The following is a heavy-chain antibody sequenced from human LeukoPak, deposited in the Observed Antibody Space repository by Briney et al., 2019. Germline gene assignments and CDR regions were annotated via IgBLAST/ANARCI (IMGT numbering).Heavy chain of an antibody. J-gene: IGHJ3*02. CDR1: GFTFSSYA. Sequence: GGSLRLSCAASGFTFSSYAMSWVRLAPGKGLEWVSAISGSGGSTYYADSVKGRFTISRDNSKNTLYLQMNSLRAEDTAVYYCAKGMVAATIFNAFDIWGQGTMVTVSS. CDR2: ISGSGGST. CDR3: AKGMVAATIFNAFDI. D-gene: IGHD2-15*01. V-gene: IGHV3-23*01.